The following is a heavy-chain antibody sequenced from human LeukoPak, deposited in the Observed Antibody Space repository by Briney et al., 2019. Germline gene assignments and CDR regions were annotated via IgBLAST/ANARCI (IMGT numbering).Heavy chain of an antibody. CDR3: ARDLAVLGYFHFDY. J-gene: IGHJ4*02. Sequence: SSETLSLTCTVSVYSFSSGYYWGWIRQPPGKGLEWIGSIYHSGSTYYNPSLKSRVTLSVDTSKNQFSLKLSSVTAADTAVYYCARDLAVLGYFHFDYWGQGTLVTVSS. V-gene: IGHV4-38-2*02. CDR2: IYHSGST. CDR1: VYSFSSGYY. D-gene: IGHD3-22*01.